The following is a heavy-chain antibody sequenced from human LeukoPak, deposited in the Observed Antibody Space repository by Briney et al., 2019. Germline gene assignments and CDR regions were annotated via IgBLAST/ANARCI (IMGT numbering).Heavy chain of an antibody. CDR2: ISGSGGST. D-gene: IGHD3-3*01. V-gene: IGHV3-23*01. CDR1: GFTFSSYA. CDR3: ARGGLTIFGVINYMDV. Sequence: GGSLRLSCAASGFTFSSYAMTWVRQTPGKGLEWVSAISGSGGSTYYADSVKGRFTISRDNSKNTLYLQMNSLRAEDTALYYCARGGLTIFGVINYMDVWGKGTTVTVSS. J-gene: IGHJ6*03.